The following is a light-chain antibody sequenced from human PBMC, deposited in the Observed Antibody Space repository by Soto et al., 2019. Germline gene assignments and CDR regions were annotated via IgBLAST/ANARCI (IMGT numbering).Light chain of an antibody. CDR1: QSISSY. Sequence: DIQTTQSPSCLCACVGERVTITCRASQSISSYLNWYQQKPGKPPKLLIYAASSLQSGPPSRFSGSGSGTDFTLTISRLTPDDFATYYRQQYENPPTFGQGTRLDIK. CDR3: QQYENPPT. CDR2: AAS. V-gene: IGKV1-39*01. J-gene: IGKJ5*01.